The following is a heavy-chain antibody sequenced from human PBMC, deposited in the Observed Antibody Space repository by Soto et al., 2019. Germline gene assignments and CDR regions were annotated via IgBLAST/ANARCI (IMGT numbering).Heavy chain of an antibody. V-gene: IGHV3-30*18. D-gene: IGHD3-10*01. Sequence: GGSLRLSCTASGFTFSSYGMHWVRQAPGKGLEWVAVISYDGSNKYYADSVKGRFTISRDNSKNTLYLQMNSLRAEDTAVYYCAKESVRGDEGYYYGMDVWGQGTTVTVSS. J-gene: IGHJ6*02. CDR3: AKESVRGDEGYYYGMDV. CDR2: ISYDGSNK. CDR1: GFTFSSYG.